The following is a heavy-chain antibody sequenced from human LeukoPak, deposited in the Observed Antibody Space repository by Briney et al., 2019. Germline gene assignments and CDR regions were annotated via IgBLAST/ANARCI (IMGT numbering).Heavy chain of an antibody. V-gene: IGHV1-18*01. CDR3: ARFWGGDDAFDI. CDR1: GGTFSSYA. Sequence: ASVKVSCKASGGTFSSYAISWVRQAPGQGLEWMGWISAYNGNTNYAQKLQGRVTMTTDTSTSTAYMELRSLRSDDTAVYYCARFWGGDDAFDIWGQGTMVTVSS. CDR2: ISAYNGNT. D-gene: IGHD7-27*01. J-gene: IGHJ3*02.